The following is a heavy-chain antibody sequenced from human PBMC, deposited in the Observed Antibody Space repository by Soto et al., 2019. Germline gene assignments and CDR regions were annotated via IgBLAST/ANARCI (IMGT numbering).Heavy chain of an antibody. V-gene: IGHV4-59*01. D-gene: IGHD3-10*01. J-gene: IGHJ4*02. CDR1: GGSISSYY. Sequence: PSETLSLTCTVSGGSISSYYWSWIRQPPWKGLEWIGYIYYSGSTNYNPSLKSRVTISVDTSKNQFSLKLSSVTAADTAVYYCATSGSYYNIAPFDYXGQGTLVTVSS. CDR2: IYYSGST. CDR3: ATSGSYYNIAPFDY.